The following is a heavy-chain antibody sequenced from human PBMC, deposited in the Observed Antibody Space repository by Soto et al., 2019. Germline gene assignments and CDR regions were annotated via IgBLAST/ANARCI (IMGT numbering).Heavy chain of an antibody. D-gene: IGHD2-21*01. V-gene: IGHV1-46*01. CDR2: INPSSGAT. J-gene: IGHJ6*02. CDR3: ASRVLCDMDV. CDR1: GDTFTSNY. Sequence: QEQLVQSGAEVKEPGVSLKVSCKASGDTFTSNYIHWVRQAPGQGLEWMGRINPSSGATLYAQKFQGRLTLTTDTSTSTVYMDLNSLKSEDSAVYYCASRVLCDMDVWGQGTTVTVSS.